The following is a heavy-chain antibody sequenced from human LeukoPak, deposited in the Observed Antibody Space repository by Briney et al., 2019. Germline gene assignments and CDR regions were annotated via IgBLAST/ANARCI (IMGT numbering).Heavy chain of an antibody. J-gene: IGHJ5*02. V-gene: IGHV4-59*01. CDR2: IYYSGST. D-gene: IGHD3-9*01. CDR3: ARERVLYDILTGYYKEFDP. Sequence: PSETLSLTCTVSGGSISSYYWSWLRQPPGKGLEWIGYIYYSGSTNYNPSLKSRVTISVDTSKNQFSLKLSSVTAADTAVYYCARERVLYDILTGYYKEFDPWGQGTLVTVSS. CDR1: GGSISSYY.